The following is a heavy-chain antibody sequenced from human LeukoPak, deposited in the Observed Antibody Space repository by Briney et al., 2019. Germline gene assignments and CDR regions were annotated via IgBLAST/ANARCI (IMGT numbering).Heavy chain of an antibody. V-gene: IGHV1-24*01. CDR2: FDPEDGET. Sequence: GASVKVSCKVSGYTLTELSMHWVRQAPGKGLEWMGGFDPEDGETIYAQKFQARVTMTEDTSTDTAYMELSSLRSDDTAVYYCARDVSYYDSSGTGWDVWGQGTTVTVSS. CDR3: ARDVSYYDSSGTGWDV. D-gene: IGHD3-22*01. J-gene: IGHJ6*02. CDR1: GYTLTELS.